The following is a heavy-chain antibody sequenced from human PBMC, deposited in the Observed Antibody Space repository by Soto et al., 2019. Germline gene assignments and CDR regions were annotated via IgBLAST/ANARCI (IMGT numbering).Heavy chain of an antibody. D-gene: IGHD5-18*01. CDR3: AREGTAMAYYYYYGMDV. J-gene: IGHJ6*02. CDR2: IWYDGSNK. Sequence: GGSLRLSCAASGFTFSSYGMHWVRQAPGKGLEWVAVIWYDGSNKYYADSVKGRFTISRDNSKNTLYPQMNSLRAEDTAVYYCAREGTAMAYYYYYGMDVWGQGTTVTVSS. V-gene: IGHV3-33*01. CDR1: GFTFSSYG.